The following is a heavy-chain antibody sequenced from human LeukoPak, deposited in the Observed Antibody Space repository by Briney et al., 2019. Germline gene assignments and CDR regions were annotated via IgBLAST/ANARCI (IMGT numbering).Heavy chain of an antibody. CDR1: GFTFDDYA. CDR2: ISWNSGSI. V-gene: IGHV3-9*01. CDR3: AKVFCTNGVCYNVY. D-gene: IGHD2-8*01. J-gene: IGHJ4*02. Sequence: PGRSLRLSCAASGFTFDDYAMHCVRQAPGKGLEWVSGISWNSGSIGYADSVKGRFTISRDNAKNSLYLQMNSLRAEDTALYYCAKVFCTNGVCYNVYWGQGTLVTVSS.